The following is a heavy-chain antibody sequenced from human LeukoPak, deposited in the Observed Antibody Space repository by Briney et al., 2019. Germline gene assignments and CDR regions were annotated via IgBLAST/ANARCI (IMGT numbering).Heavy chain of an antibody. J-gene: IGHJ4*02. CDR2: ISSNGDNT. CDR3: VRGTGY. V-gene: IGHV3-64D*06. Sequence: HTGGSLRLSCAASGFTFSTYAMHWVRQAPGKGLEYVSAISSNGDNTYYADSVKGRFTISRDNSKNTLYLQMSSLRADDTAVYYCVRGTGYWGQGTLVTVSS. CDR1: GFTFSTYA.